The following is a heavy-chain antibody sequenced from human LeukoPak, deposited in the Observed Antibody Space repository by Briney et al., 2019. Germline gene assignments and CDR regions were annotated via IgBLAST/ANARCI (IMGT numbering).Heavy chain of an antibody. CDR2: IHTAGDT. CDR1: GFTVSNYD. V-gene: IGHV3-13*01. Sequence: GGSLRLSCATSGFTVSNYDMHWVRQKPGKGLEWVSTIHTAGDTYYPDSVKGRFAISRENAKNSLSLQMNSLRAGDTAVYYCARGDYYYSGMDVWGQATTVTVSS. J-gene: IGHJ6*02. D-gene: IGHD2-21*01. CDR3: ARGDYYYSGMDV.